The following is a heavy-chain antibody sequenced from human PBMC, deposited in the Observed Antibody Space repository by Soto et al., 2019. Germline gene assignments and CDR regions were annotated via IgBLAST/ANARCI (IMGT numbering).Heavy chain of an antibody. CDR2: THYSGST. J-gene: IGHJ4*02. CDR1: GGSVSSGSYY. V-gene: IGHV4-61*01. D-gene: IGHD4-17*01. Sequence: QVQLQESGPGLVKPSETLSLTCTVSGGSVSSGSYYWSWIRQPPGKGLEWIGYTHYSGSTNYNPSRKSLVTISIDTPQHQFPLKLSSVTAADTAMYYCARVEDLDYGGNFGYWGQGTLVTVSS. CDR3: ARVEDLDYGGNFGY.